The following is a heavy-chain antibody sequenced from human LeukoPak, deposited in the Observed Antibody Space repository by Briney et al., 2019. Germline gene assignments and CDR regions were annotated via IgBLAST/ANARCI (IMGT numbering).Heavy chain of an antibody. D-gene: IGHD2-2*01. CDR2: INSDGSST. Sequence: GGSLRLSCAASGFTFSSYWMHWVRQAPGKGLVWVSRINSDGSSTSYADSMKGRFTISRDNAKNTLYLQMNSPRAEDTAVYYCARDLTPSLGYCSSTSCYSNNWFDPWGQGTLVTVSS. CDR1: GFTFSSYW. V-gene: IGHV3-74*01. J-gene: IGHJ5*02. CDR3: ARDLTPSLGYCSSTSCYSNNWFDP.